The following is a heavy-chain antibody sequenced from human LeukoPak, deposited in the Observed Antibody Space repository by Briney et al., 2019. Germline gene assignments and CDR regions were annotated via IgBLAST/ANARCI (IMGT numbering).Heavy chain of an antibody. V-gene: IGHV3-7*01. D-gene: IGHD1-14*01. CDR3: ARVVTTSED. J-gene: IGHJ4*02. CDR2: IKQDGSEK. Sequence: GGSLRLSCAASGFPFSSHWLSWFRQSPGKGLEWVANIKQDGSEKYYVDSVKGRFTISRDNAKNSQYLQMNSLRVEDTAVYYCARVVTTSEDWGQGTLVTVSS. CDR1: GFPFSSHW.